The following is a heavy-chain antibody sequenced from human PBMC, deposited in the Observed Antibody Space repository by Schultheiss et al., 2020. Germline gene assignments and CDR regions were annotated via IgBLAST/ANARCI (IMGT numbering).Heavy chain of an antibody. V-gene: IGHV3-48*02. CDR1: GFTFSNAW. D-gene: IGHD2-15*01. Sequence: GESLKISCAASGFTFSNAWMSWVRQAPGKGLEWVSSISSSSSTIYYADSVKGRFTISRDNAKNSLYLQMNSLRDEDTAVYYCARDSFLVVDLYDYWGQGTLVNVSS. CDR2: ISSSSSTI. CDR3: ARDSFLVVDLYDY. J-gene: IGHJ4*02.